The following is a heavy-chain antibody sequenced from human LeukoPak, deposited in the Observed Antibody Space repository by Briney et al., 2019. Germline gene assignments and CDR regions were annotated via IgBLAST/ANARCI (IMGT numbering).Heavy chain of an antibody. J-gene: IGHJ6*02. Sequence: GGSLRLSFAAPEFTFSSYSMNWGRQAPGKGLEGVSSISSTGNFVHYADSVKGRFTISRDNAKNSLYLQMDSLRGEDTAVYFCARVGCRGGSCSSRGDYYYGMDVWGQGTTVTVSS. CDR1: EFTFSSYS. D-gene: IGHD2-15*01. CDR3: ARVGCRGGSCSSRGDYYYGMDV. CDR2: ISSTGNFV. V-gene: IGHV3-21*06.